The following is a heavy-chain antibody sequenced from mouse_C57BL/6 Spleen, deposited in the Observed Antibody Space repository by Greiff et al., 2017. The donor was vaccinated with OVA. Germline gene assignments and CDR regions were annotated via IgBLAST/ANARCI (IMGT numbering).Heavy chain of an antibody. CDR3: ARSLDYGSVFYFDY. CDR1: GYTFTSYW. CDR2: LNPSNGGT. Sequence: QVQLQQPGTELVKPGASVKLSCKASGYTFTSYWLHWVKQRPGQGLEWIGNLNPSNGGTNYNEKFKSKATLTVDKSSITAYMQLSSLTSEDSAVYYFARSLDYGSVFYFDYWGQGTTLTVSS. D-gene: IGHD1-1*01. V-gene: IGHV1-53*01. J-gene: IGHJ2*01.